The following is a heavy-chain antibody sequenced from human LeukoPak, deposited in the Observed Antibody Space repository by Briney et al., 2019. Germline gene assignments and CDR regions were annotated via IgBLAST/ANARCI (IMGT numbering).Heavy chain of an antibody. CDR3: AKEGPRYCSGGSCYYLDY. D-gene: IGHD2-15*01. Sequence: GGSLRLSCAASGFTFSSYGMHWVRQAPGKGLEWVAVISYDGSNKYHADSVKGRFTISRDNSKNTLYLQMNSLRAEDTAVYYCAKEGPRYCSGGSCYYLDYWGQGTLVTVSS. V-gene: IGHV3-30*18. CDR1: GFTFSSYG. CDR2: ISYDGSNK. J-gene: IGHJ4*02.